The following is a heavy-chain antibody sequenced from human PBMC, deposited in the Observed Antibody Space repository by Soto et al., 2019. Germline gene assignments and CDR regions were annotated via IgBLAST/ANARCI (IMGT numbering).Heavy chain of an antibody. J-gene: IGHJ4*02. CDR3: ARAQVSGFLVS. D-gene: IGHD3-10*01. CDR1: GGYSINHY. CDR2: IYYSGST. V-gene: IGHV4-59*08. Sequence: PSVTLPLTCTVAGGYSINHYWRWIRQPPGKGLEWIGYIYYSGSTNYNPSLKSRVTISVDTSKNQFSLKLSSVTAAGTAVYYCARAQVSGFLVSWGQGTLVTVPS.